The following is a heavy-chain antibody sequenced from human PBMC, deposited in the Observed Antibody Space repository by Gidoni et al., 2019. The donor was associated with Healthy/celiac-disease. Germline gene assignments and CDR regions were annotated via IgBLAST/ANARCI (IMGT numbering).Heavy chain of an antibody. V-gene: IGHV2-5*02. CDR2: IYWDDDK. CDR1: GFSLSTSGVG. D-gene: IGHD3-10*01. J-gene: IGHJ6*02. Sequence: QITLKESGPTLVKPTQTLTLTCTFSGFSLSTSGVGVGWIRQPPGKALEWLALIYWDDDKRYSPSLKSRLTITKDTSKNQVVLTMTNMDPVDTATYYCARSKSLLWFGELLFRYYYGMDVWGQGTTVTVSS. CDR3: ARSKSLLWFGELLFRYYYGMDV.